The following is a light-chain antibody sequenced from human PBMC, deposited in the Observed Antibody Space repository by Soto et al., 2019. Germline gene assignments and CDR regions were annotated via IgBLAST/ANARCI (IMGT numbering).Light chain of an antibody. Sequence: EIVLTQSPGTLSLSPGEKATLSCKASQSVSRCYLAWYQQTPGQAPRLLISGAFTRTTGLPDRFSGSGSGTDFPLTISRLEPEDFAVYYCQQYASSPFTFGGGTKVEIK. V-gene: IGKV3-20*01. CDR2: GAF. CDR3: QQYASSPFT. J-gene: IGKJ4*02. CDR1: QSVSRCY.